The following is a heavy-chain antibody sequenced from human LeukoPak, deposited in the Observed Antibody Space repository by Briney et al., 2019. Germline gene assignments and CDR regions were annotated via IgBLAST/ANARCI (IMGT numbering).Heavy chain of an antibody. Sequence: GGSLRLSCAASGFTVSSNYMSWVRQAPGKGLQWVSGINWNGGSTGYADSVKGRFTISRDNAKNSLYLQMNSLRAEDTAVYYCARDRGIVGATTDYWGQGTLVTVSS. D-gene: IGHD1-26*01. CDR1: GFTVSSNY. CDR2: INWNGGST. CDR3: ARDRGIVGATTDY. V-gene: IGHV3-20*04. J-gene: IGHJ4*02.